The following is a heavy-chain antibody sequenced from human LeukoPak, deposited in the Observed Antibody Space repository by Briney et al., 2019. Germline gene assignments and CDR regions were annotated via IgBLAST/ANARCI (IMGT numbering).Heavy chain of an antibody. D-gene: IGHD3-9*01. V-gene: IGHV3-23*01. CDR3: AQWGDFDVLTGYYVPDF. CDR1: RCTFSNYA. Sequence: PGGSLRLSCAASRCTFSNYAVSWVRQAPGKGLEWVSAITGSDGNTYYADPVKGRFTISRDNSKNTLYLQMNSLRAEDTAVYYCAQWGDFDVLTGYYVPDFWGQGTLVTVSS. CDR2: ITGSDGNT. J-gene: IGHJ4*02.